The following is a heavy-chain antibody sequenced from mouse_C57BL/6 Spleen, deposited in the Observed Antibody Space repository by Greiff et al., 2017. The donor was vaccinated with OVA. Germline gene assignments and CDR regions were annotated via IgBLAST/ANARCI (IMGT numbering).Heavy chain of an antibody. CDR1: GYTFTSYW. CDR2: IDPNSGGT. V-gene: IGHV1-72*01. CDR3: ARRSGCSSWYFDV. J-gene: IGHJ1*03. D-gene: IGHD1-1*01. Sequence: QVQLQQSGAELVKPGASVKLSCKASGYTFTSYWMHWVKQRPGRGLEWIGRIDPNSGGTKYNEKFKSKATLTVDKPSSAAYMQLSSLTSEDSAVFYCARRSGCSSWYFDVWGTGTTVTVSS.